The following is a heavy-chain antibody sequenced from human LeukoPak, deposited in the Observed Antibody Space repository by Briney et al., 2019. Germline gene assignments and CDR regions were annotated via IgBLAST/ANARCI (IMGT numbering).Heavy chain of an antibody. CDR1: GGSISSYY. CDR3: ARLYSSSWGDYDNWFDP. Sequence: PSETLSLTCTVSGGSISSYYWSWIRQPPGKGLEWIGYIYYSGGTNYNPSLKSRVTISVDRSKNQFSLKLSSVTAADTAVYYCARLYSSSWGDYDNWFDPWGQGTLVTVSS. J-gene: IGHJ5*02. CDR2: IYYSGGT. V-gene: IGHV4-59*12. D-gene: IGHD6-13*01.